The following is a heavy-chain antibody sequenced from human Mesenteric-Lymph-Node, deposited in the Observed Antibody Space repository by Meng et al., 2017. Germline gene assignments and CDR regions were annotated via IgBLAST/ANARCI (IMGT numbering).Heavy chain of an antibody. CDR3: ARGQKGYFDL. CDR2: IYNSGST. Sequence: VQLQQGGAGLLKASETRSLLGAVYGGTISGYYWSWIRQPPGKGLEWSGHIYNSGSTYYNPSLKSRITISVDTSKNQFSLKLSSVTAADTAVYYCARGQKGYFDLWGRGTLVTVSS. J-gene: IGHJ2*01. V-gene: IGHV4-34*01. CDR1: GGTISGYY.